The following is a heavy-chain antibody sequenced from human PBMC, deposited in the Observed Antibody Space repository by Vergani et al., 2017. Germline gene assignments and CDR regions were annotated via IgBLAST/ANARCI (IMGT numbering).Heavy chain of an antibody. D-gene: IGHD4-17*01. J-gene: IGHJ3*02. CDR2: INIGGRT. CDR3: AMGMTTETTDLDGFDI. Sequence: EELLVQSGGGLVQPGGSLRLSCAAPSFSVSSHYMTWVRQAPGKGLEWVSTINIGGRTSYADSVKGRLTLTRDDSKNTLHLQMNSLRPEDTAVYYCAMGMTTETTDLDGFDIWGQGTMVSVSS. V-gene: IGHV3-66*02. CDR1: SFSVSSHY.